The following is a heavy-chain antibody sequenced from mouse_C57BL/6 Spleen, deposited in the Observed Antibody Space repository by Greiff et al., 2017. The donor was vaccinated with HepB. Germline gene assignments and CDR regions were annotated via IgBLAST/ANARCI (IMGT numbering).Heavy chain of an antibody. Sequence: EVQLVESGGGLVKPGGSLKLSCAASGFTFSSYAMSWVRQTPEKRLEWVATISDGGSYTYYPDNVKGRSTISRDSAKNNLYLQMSHLKSEDAALYYGARDRDYSNYGYFDVWGTGTTVTVSS. CDR3: ARDRDYSNYGYFDV. CDR1: GFTFSSYA. J-gene: IGHJ1*03. D-gene: IGHD2-5*01. CDR2: ISDGGSYT. V-gene: IGHV5-4*01.